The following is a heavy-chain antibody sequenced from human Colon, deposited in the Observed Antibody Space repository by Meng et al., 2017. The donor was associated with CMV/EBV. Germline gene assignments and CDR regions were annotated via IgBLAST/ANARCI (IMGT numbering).Heavy chain of an antibody. CDR3: ARDTATALDY. J-gene: IGHJ4*02. Sequence: CEATGLTVNAPDMDWVRQAPGKGLEWVSRTTNKPISYTKNYAASVKGRFTVSRDDSKNSLYLQMNSLQAEDTAVYFCARDTATALDYWGQGTLVTVSS. CDR2: TTNKPISYTK. D-gene: IGHD6-13*01. V-gene: IGHV3-72*01. CDR1: GLTVNAPD.